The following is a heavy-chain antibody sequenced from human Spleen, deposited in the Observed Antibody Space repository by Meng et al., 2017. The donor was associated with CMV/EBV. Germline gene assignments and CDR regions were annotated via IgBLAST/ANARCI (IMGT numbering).Heavy chain of an antibody. CDR1: GFTVSSSY. D-gene: IGHD2-2*01. Sequence: GGSLRLSCAASGFTVSSSYMSWVRQAPGKGPEWVSGISASGGTTHYADSVKGRFTISRDNSKNTLYLQMNSLRAEDTAVYYCAKDKGRYCSSNSCFPYDYWGQGTLVTVSS. CDR2: ISASGGTT. CDR3: AKDKGRYCSSNSCFPYDY. J-gene: IGHJ4*02. V-gene: IGHV3-23*01.